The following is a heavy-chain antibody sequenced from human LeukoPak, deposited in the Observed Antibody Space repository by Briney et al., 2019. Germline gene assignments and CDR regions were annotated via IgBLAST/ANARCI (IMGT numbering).Heavy chain of an antibody. CDR3: ANDRRVVPAANPQGY. CDR1: GFTFNKAW. V-gene: IGHV3-15*01. CDR2: IKSKTDGGTT. D-gene: IGHD2-2*01. J-gene: IGHJ4*02. Sequence: TGGSLRLSCAASGFTFNKAWMSWVRQAPGKGLEWVGRIKSKTDGGTTDYAAPVKGRFTISRDDSKNTLYLQMNSLRAEDTAVYYCANDRRVVPAANPQGYWGQGTLVTVSS.